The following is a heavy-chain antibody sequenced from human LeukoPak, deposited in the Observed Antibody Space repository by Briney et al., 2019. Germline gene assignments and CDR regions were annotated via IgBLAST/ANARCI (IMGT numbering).Heavy chain of an antibody. V-gene: IGHV4-31*03. CDR2: IYYSGST. D-gene: IGHD5-18*01. J-gene: IGHJ4*02. Sequence: SETQSLTCTVSGGSISGTPYYWAWIRQHPGKGLEWIGYIYYSGSTYYNPSLKSRVTISVDTSKNQFSLKLSSVTAADTAVYYCARGRGYSYGEMATYFDYWGQGTLVTVSS. CDR3: ARGRGYSYGEMATYFDY. CDR1: GGSISGTPYY.